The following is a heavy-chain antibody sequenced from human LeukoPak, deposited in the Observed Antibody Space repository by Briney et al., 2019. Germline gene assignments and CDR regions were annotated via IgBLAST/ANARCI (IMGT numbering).Heavy chain of an antibody. J-gene: IGHJ4*02. CDR1: GGSINSRSNY. CDR2: IHYSGRT. Sequence: SETLSLTCNVSGGSINSRSNYWGWIRQPPGKGLEYIGSIHYSGRTYDNPSLKSRVTISVDTSKNQFSLKLSSVTAADTAVYYCASRGYSYGFGYWGQGTLVTVSS. D-gene: IGHD5-18*01. CDR3: ASRGYSYGFGY. V-gene: IGHV4-39*07.